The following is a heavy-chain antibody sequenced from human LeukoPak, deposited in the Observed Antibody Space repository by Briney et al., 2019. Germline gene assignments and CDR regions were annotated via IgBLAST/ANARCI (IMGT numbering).Heavy chain of an antibody. CDR2: ISPSGDIT. V-gene: IGHV3-23*01. D-gene: IGHD3-10*01. CDR3: AKDDAWLRFGE. J-gene: IGHJ4*02. CDR1: GLTFSGSW. Sequence: GSLRLSCAASGLTFSGSWMNWVRQAPGKGLEWVSGISPSGDITYYADSVKGRFTISRDNSKNTLYLEVISLTAEDTAVYYCAKDDAWLRFGEWSQGTLVTVSS.